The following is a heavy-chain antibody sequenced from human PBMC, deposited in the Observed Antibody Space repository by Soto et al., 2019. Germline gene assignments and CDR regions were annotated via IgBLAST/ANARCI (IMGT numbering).Heavy chain of an antibody. D-gene: IGHD2-15*01. CDR3: GRLAEAATGHTDFDF. J-gene: IGHJ4*02. CDR2: IHSSGGT. CDR1: GASIKSRHYF. Sequence: SETLSLTCTVSGASIKSRHYFWGWIRQPPGKGLEFVGSIHSSGGTYYNPSLKSRVTVSVDLSNSHFSLSLKSLTATDTAVYYCGRLAEAATGHTDFDFWGEGTLVTVS. V-gene: IGHV4-39*02.